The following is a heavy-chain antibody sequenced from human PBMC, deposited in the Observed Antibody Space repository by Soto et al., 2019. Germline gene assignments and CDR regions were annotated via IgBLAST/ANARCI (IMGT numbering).Heavy chain of an antibody. Sequence: QVQLVESGGAVVQPGGSLRLSCAASGFTFSPYGMHWVRQAPGKGPEWVAAISYDGSDKYYADSVKGRFTISRDNSNNTLCLQMNSLRVEDTAVYYCAKGQGDFWSGYYIDYWGQGTLVTVSS. D-gene: IGHD3-3*01. CDR1: GFTFSPYG. J-gene: IGHJ4*02. CDR2: ISYDGSDK. V-gene: IGHV3-30*18. CDR3: AKGQGDFWSGYYIDY.